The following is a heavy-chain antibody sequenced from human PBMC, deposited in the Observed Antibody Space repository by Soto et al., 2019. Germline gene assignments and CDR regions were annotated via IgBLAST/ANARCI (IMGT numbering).Heavy chain of an antibody. CDR2: IYYSGST. CDR3: ARRYNWNDSGYFDY. D-gene: IGHD1-20*01. V-gene: IGHV4-31*03. J-gene: IGHJ4*02. CDR1: GGSISSGGYY. Sequence: QVQLQESGAGLVKPSQTLSLTCTVSGGSISSGGYYWSWIRQQPGKGLEWIGYIYYSGSTYYNPSLKSRVTISVDTSKNQFSLKLSSVTAADTAVNYCARRYNWNDSGYFDYWGQGNLVTVSS.